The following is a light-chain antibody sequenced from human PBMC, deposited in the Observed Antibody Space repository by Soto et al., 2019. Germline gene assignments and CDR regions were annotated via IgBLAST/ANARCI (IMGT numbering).Light chain of an antibody. Sequence: QSALTQPPSASGSPGQSVTISCTGTSSDVGAYNYVSWYQQHAGKAPTLVIYEVTKRPSGVPDRFSGSKSANTASLTVSGLQAEDEDDYYCSSFASSNTWVFGGGTKLTVL. J-gene: IGLJ3*02. CDR1: SSDVGAYNY. V-gene: IGLV2-8*01. CDR3: SSFASSNTWV. CDR2: EVT.